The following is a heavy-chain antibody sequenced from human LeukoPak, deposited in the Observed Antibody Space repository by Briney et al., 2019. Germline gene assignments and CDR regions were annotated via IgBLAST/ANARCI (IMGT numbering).Heavy chain of an antibody. CDR3: ARLRGYSYVVDY. CDR1: GGTFSSYA. D-gene: IGHD5-18*01. V-gene: IGHV1-69*06. Sequence: SVKVSCKASGGTFSSYAISWVRQAPGQGLEWMGGIIPIFGTANYAQKFQGRVTITADKSTSTAYMELSSLRSEDTAVYYCARLRGYSYVVDYWGQGTLVTVSS. CDR2: IIPIFGTA. J-gene: IGHJ4*02.